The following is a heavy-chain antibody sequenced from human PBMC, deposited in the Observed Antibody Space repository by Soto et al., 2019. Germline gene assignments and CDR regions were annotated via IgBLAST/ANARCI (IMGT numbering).Heavy chain of an antibody. J-gene: IGHJ6*02. CDR1: GGTFSSYA. CDR2: IIPIFGTA. V-gene: IGHV1-69*05. D-gene: IGHD5-18*01. Sequence: QVQLVQSGAEVKKPGSSVKVSCKASGGTFSSYAISWVRQAPGQGLEWMGGIIPIFGTANYAQKFQGRVTXTXXXSXXTAYMERSSLRSEDTAVYYCATDDVDTAMPYGMDVWGQGTTVTVSS. CDR3: ATDDVDTAMPYGMDV.